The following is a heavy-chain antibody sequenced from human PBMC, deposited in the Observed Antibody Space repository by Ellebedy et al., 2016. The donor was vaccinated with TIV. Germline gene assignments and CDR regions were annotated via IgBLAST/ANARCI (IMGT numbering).Heavy chain of an antibody. CDR3: AREGYSGYDFDY. CDR1: GGSISSYY. CDR2: MYTSGST. V-gene: IGHV4-4*07. Sequence: SETLSPTXTVPGGSISSYYWSWIRQPAGKGLQWIGRMYTSGSTNYNPSLKSRVTMSVDTSKNQFSLKLSSVTAADTAVYYCAREGYSGYDFDYWGQGTLVTVSS. J-gene: IGHJ4*02. D-gene: IGHD5-12*01.